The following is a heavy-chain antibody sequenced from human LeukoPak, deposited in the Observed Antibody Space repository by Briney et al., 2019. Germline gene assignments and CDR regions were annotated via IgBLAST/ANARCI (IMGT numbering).Heavy chain of an antibody. CDR3: ARVLPDFWSGYFAEHDAFDI. D-gene: IGHD3-3*01. Sequence: SGGSLRLSCAASGLTFSSYAMSWIRQAPGKGLEWVSYISSSGSTIYYADSVKGRFTISRDNAKNSLYLQMNSLRAEDTAVYYCARVLPDFWSGYFAEHDAFDIWGQGTMVTVSS. J-gene: IGHJ3*02. CDR1: GLTFSSYA. CDR2: ISSSGSTI. V-gene: IGHV3-11*04.